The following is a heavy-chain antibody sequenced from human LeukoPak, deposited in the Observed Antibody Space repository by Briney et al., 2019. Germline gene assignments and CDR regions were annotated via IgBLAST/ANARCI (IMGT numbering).Heavy chain of an antibody. CDR1: GFTFSSYS. CDR2: ISSSSSYI. CDR3: ARDRRELLYYFDY. Sequence: GGSLRLSCAASGFTFSSYSMNWVRQAPGKGLEWVSSISSSSSYIYYADSVKGRFTISRDNAKNSLYLQMNSLRAEGTAVYYCARDRRELLYYFDYWGQGTLVTVSS. V-gene: IGHV3-21*01. J-gene: IGHJ4*02. D-gene: IGHD1-26*01.